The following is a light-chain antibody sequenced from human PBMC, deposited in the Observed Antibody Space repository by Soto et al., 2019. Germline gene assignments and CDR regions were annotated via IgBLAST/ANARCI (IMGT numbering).Light chain of an antibody. CDR1: QSISSY. CDR3: QQGYSTPPS. CDR2: AAS. J-gene: IGKJ4*01. Sequence: DIQMTQSPSSLSASVGDRVTITCRASQSISSYLNWYQQKPGKATKLLIYAASSLQSGVPSRFSGSGSGTDLTLAICSLQPEDFATYYCQQGYSTPPSFGGGTKVEIK. V-gene: IGKV1-39*01.